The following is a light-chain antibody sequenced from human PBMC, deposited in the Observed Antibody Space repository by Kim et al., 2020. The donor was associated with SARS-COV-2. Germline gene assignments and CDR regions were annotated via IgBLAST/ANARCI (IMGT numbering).Light chain of an antibody. J-gene: IGKJ4*01. CDR2: AAS. CDR3: QQYYGYPIT. V-gene: IGKV1-8*01. CDR1: QAIRNY. Sequence: ASTGDRVTITCRASQAIRNYLAWYQQKPGKAPKLLIYAASTLQTGVPSRFSGSGSVTDFTLTISRLQSEDFATYFCQQYYGYPITFGGGTKVDIK.